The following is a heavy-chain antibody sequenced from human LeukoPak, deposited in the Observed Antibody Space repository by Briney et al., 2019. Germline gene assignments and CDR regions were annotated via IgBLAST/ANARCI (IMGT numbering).Heavy chain of an antibody. Sequence: GSLRLSCAASGLTFNRYWMSWVRQPPGKGLEWIGEIYHSGSANYSPSLKSRVTISVDKSKNQFSLKMSSVTAADTAVYYCAREYNWKWFDTWGQGTLVTVSS. J-gene: IGHJ5*02. CDR2: IYHSGSA. V-gene: IGHV4-4*02. D-gene: IGHD1-20*01. CDR3: AREYNWKWFDT. CDR1: GLTFNRYW.